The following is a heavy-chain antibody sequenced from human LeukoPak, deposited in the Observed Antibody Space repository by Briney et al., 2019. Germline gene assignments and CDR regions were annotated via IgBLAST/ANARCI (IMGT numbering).Heavy chain of an antibody. D-gene: IGHD2-2*01. CDR1: GFSFSTYS. CDR3: AKDPSGRYCSSTSCYSPSSEADY. J-gene: IGHJ4*02. CDR2: RRYDGSNK. V-gene: IGHV3-30*02. Sequence: PGGSLRLSCAASGFSFSTYSFNWVRQAPGKGLECVAFRRYDGSNKYYADSVKGRFTISRDNSKNTLYLQMNSLRAEDTAVYYCAKDPSGRYCSSTSCYSPSSEADYWGQGTLVTVSS.